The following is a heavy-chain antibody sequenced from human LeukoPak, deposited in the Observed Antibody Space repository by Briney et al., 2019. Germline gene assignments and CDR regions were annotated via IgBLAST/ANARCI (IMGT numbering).Heavy chain of an antibody. D-gene: IGHD6-19*01. CDR2: ISSGGNT. J-gene: IGHJ4*02. V-gene: IGHV3-23*01. CDR3: TKDRRQWVAPCFDT. CDR1: GFTFSTYA. Sequence: GGSLRLSCAASGFTFSTYAMSWVRHTPGKGLEWVSGISSGGNTQYTDSVKGRFTVSRDNSKNTLHLQMDSLRAEDTAIYYCTKDRRQWVAPCFDTWGQGTVVTVSS.